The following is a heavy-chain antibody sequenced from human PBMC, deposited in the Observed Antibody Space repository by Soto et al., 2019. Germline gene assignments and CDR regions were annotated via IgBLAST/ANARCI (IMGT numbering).Heavy chain of an antibody. CDR2: ISGNSGSI. Sequence: EVQLVESGGGLVQPGRSLRLSCAASGFTFDDYAMHWVRQAPGKGLEWVSGISGNSGSIGYADSVKGRFTISRDNPKNSLYLQMNSLRAEDTALYYCASETPKGYGDYHGSFDPWGQGTLVTVSS. D-gene: IGHD4-17*01. CDR3: ASETPKGYGDYHGSFDP. V-gene: IGHV3-9*01. CDR1: GFTFDDYA. J-gene: IGHJ5*02.